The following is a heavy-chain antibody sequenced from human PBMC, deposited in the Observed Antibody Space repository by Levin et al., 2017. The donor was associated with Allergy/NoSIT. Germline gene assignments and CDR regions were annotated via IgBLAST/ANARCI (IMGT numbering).Heavy chain of an antibody. CDR3: ARERGGGVILIRDAFDL. CDR2: ISYSGSST. D-gene: IGHD3-16*01. V-gene: IGHV3-48*02. Sequence: GESLKISCAVSGFTLSSYSMNWVRQAPGKGLEWVSHISYSGSSTYYADFVKGRFTISRDKAKNSVYLQMDSLRDEDTAVYFCARERGGGVILIRDAFDLWGQGTMVVVSS. J-gene: IGHJ3*01. CDR1: GFTLSSYS.